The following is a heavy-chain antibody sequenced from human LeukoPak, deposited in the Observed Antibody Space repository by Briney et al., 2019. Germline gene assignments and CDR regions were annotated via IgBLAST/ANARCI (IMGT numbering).Heavy chain of an antibody. CDR2: IYYSGST. V-gene: IGHV4-59*01. CDR1: GGSISSYY. J-gene: IGHJ4*02. D-gene: IGHD5-24*01. CDR3: ARVGWGDGYNVIFY. Sequence: PSETLSLTCTVSGGSISSYYWSWIRQPPGKGLEWIGYIYYSGSTYYNPSLKSRVTISVDTSKNQFSLKLSSVTAADTAVYYCARVGWGDGYNVIFYWGQGTLVTVSS.